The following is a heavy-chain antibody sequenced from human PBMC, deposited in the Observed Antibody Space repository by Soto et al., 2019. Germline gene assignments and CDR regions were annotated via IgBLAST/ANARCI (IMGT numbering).Heavy chain of an antibody. V-gene: IGHV3-74*01. CDR2: INGVGITR. J-gene: IGHJ6*02. CDR1: EFASNTNW. Sequence: EVQLVESGGGLVQPGGSLRLSCAASEFASNTNWMHWVRQIPGKGLEWVSRINGVGITRTYADSVKGRFTISRDNAENILYLQMNSLRAEDTAVYYCARDKAYGLDVWGQGTTVTVSS. CDR3: ARDKAYGLDV.